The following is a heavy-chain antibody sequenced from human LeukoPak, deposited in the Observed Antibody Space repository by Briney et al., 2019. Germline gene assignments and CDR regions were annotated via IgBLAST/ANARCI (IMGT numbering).Heavy chain of an antibody. CDR3: ARELMVRGVLSPFDY. D-gene: IGHD3-10*01. Sequence: ASVKVSCKASGYTFTSYYMHWVRQAPGQGLEWMGIINPSGGSTSYAQKFQGRVTMTRDTSTSTVYMELSSLRSEDTAVYYCARELMVRGVLSPFDYWGQGTLVTVSS. J-gene: IGHJ4*02. V-gene: IGHV1-46*01. CDR2: INPSGGST. CDR1: GYTFTSYY.